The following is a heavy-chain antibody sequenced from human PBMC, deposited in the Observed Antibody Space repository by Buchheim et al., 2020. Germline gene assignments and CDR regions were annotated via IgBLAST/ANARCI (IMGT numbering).Heavy chain of an antibody. CDR2: IYYSGST. J-gene: IGHJ6*02. CDR3: ARDKGYYDSSGYYSSYGMDV. V-gene: IGHV4-31*03. D-gene: IGHD3-22*01. CDR1: GGSISSGGYY. Sequence: QVQLQESGPGLVKPSQTLSLTCTVSGGSISSGGYYWSWIRQHPGKGLEWIGYIYYSGSTYYNPSLTSRVHLSVDTSKNQLHLKLSSVTAADTAVYYCARDKGYYDSSGYYSSYGMDVWGQGTT.